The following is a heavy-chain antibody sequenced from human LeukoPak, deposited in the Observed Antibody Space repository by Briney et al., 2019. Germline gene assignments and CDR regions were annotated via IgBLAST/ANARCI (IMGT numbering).Heavy chain of an antibody. CDR1: GGSTSSNY. J-gene: IGHJ3*02. Sequence: SETLSLTCTVSGGSTSSNYWSWIRQPPGKGLEWIGYIYDSESTNYNPSLKSRVTISVDTSKNQFSLKLSSVTAADTAVYYCARGTVTASMKAFDIWGQGTMVTVSS. D-gene: IGHD2-21*02. V-gene: IGHV4-59*01. CDR2: IYDSEST. CDR3: ARGTVTASMKAFDI.